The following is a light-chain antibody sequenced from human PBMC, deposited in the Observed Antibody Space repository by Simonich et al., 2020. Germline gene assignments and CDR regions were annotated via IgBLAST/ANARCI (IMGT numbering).Light chain of an antibody. CDR2: DAS. J-gene: IGKJ2*01. CDR1: QSISND. CDR3: QQDDNLPYT. Sequence: IQLTQYSSSLSASVGNRVTSTCQGNQSISNDLNWYQQKPGKAPKLLIYDASNWETGVPSRFRGSGSGTDFTFTISSLQPEDIATYYCQQDDNLPYTFGQGTKLEIK. V-gene: IGKV1-33*01.